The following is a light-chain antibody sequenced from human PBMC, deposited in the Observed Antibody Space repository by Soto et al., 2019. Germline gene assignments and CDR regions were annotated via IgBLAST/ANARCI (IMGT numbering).Light chain of an antibody. CDR2: WAS. V-gene: IGKV4-1*01. Sequence: DIVMTQSPDSLAVSLGERATINCKSSQRVLYSSNNKNYLAWYQQKPGQPPKLLIYWASTRESGVPDRFSGSGSGTDFTLTISSLQAEEVAVYYCQQYYSTPLTFGGGTKVEIK. J-gene: IGKJ4*01. CDR3: QQYYSTPLT. CDR1: QRVLYSSNNKNY.